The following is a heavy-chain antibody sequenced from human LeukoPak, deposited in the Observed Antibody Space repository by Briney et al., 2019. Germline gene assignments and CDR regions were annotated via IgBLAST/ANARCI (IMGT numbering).Heavy chain of an antibody. V-gene: IGHV3-7*01. CDR3: AREDYGGKSDAFDI. D-gene: IGHD4-23*01. J-gene: IGHJ3*02. CDR2: IKQDGSEK. CDR1: GFTFSSYW. Sequence: GGSLRLSCAASGFTFSSYWMSWVRQAPGKGLEWVANIKQDGSEKYYVDSVKGRFTISRDNAKNSLYLQMNSLRAEDTAVYYCAREDYGGKSDAFDIWGQGTMVTVSS.